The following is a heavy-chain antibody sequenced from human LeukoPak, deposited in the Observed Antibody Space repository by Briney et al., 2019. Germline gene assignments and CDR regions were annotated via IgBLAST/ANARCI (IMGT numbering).Heavy chain of an antibody. CDR2: IYYSGST. D-gene: IGHD3-3*01. V-gene: IGHV4-30-4*08. CDR3: ARGFLEWLPIDY. J-gene: IGHJ4*02. CDR1: GGSISSGDYY. Sequence: PSETLSLTCSVSGGSISSGDYYWSWIRQPPGKGLEWIGYIYYSGSTYYNPSLKSRVTISVDTSKNQFSLKLSSVTAADTAVYYCARGFLEWLPIDYWGQGTLVTVSS.